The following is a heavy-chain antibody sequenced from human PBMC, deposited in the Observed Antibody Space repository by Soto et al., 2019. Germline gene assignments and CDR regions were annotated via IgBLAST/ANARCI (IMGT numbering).Heavy chain of an antibody. CDR1: GFTFSSYA. Sequence: EVQLLESGGGLVQPGGSLRLSCAASGFTFSSYAMSWVRQAPGKGLEWVSAISGSGGSTYYADSVKGRFTISRDNSKNTLYLQMNSLRAEDTAVYYCAKARLTIFGAGMTYYYRDVWGKGTTVTVSS. D-gene: IGHD3-3*01. CDR2: ISGSGGST. V-gene: IGHV3-23*01. J-gene: IGHJ6*03. CDR3: AKARLTIFGAGMTYYYRDV.